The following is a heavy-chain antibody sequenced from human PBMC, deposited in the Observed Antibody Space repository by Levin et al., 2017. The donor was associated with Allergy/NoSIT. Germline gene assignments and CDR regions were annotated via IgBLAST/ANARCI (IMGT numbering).Heavy chain of an antibody. V-gene: IGHV3-23*01. Sequence: GEALKISCVASGFTFSSYAMNLVRQAPGEGLGWVSAISGGCCPAYAGPVRGRVTISRDISKNTLYLQMNSVKAEDTAVYFCAKWRGQQSEFDYWGQGTLVTVSS. CDR2: ISGGCCPA. CDR1: GFTFSSYA. J-gene: IGHJ4*02. CDR3: AKWRGQQSEFDY. D-gene: IGHD6-13*01.